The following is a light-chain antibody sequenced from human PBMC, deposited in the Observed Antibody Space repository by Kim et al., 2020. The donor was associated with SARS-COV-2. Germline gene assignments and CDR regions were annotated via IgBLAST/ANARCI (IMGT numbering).Light chain of an antibody. Sequence: LGKTVRITSQGDSLRSSYASWYQQKPGQAPVLVIYGKNNRPSGIPDRFSGSSSGNTASLTITGAQAEDEADYYCNSRDSSGNHLDVFGTGTKVTVL. CDR2: GKN. J-gene: IGLJ1*01. CDR3: NSRDSSGNHLDV. V-gene: IGLV3-19*01. CDR1: SLRSSY.